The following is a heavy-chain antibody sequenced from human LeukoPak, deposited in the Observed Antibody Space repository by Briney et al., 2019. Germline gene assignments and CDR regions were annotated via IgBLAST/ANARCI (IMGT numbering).Heavy chain of an antibody. CDR1: GGTFSSYA. D-gene: IGHD2-2*01. CDR3: ATSQPVYCSSTSCYVF. Sequence: GASVKVSCKASGGTFSSYAISWVRQAPGQGLEWMGGIIPIFGTANYAQKFQGRVTITTDESTSTAYMELSSLRSEDTAVYYCATSQPVYCSSTSCYVFWGQGTLVTVSS. V-gene: IGHV1-69*05. J-gene: IGHJ4*02. CDR2: IIPIFGTA.